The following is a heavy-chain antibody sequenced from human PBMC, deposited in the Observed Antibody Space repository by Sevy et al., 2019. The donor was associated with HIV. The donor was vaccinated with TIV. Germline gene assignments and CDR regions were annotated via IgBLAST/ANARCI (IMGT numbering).Heavy chain of an antibody. D-gene: IGHD6-13*01. Sequence: SETLSLTCAVYGGSFSGYYWSWIRQPPGKGLEWIGEINHSGSTNYNPSLKSRVTISVDTSKNQFSLKLSSVTAADTAVYYCARESLRVSPPKYWGQGTTVTVSS. V-gene: IGHV4-34*01. CDR1: GGSFSGYY. J-gene: IGHJ6*02. CDR3: ARESLRVSPPKY. CDR2: INHSGST.